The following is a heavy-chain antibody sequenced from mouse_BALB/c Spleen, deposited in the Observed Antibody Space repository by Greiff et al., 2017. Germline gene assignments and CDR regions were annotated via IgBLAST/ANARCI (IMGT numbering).Heavy chain of an antibody. CDR3: AKDYYGHAMDY. J-gene: IGHJ4*01. CDR2: ISSGGSYT. CDR1: GFTFSSFG. D-gene: IGHD1-2*01. Sequence: EVQLVESGGGLVQPGGSRKLSCAASGFTFSSFGMHWVRQAPEKRLEWVAEISSGGSYTYYPDTVTGRFTISRDNAKNTLYLEMSSLRSEDTAMYYCAKDYYGHAMDYWGQGTSVTVSS. V-gene: IGHV5-9-4*01.